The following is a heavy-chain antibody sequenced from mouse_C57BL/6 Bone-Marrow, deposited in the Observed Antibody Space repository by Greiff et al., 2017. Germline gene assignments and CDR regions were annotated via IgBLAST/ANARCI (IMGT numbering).Heavy chain of an antibody. J-gene: IGHJ3*01. CDR1: GYTFTDYY. D-gene: IGHD2-2*01. CDR3: ARRWLRRTWFAY. CDR2: INPYNGGT. V-gene: IGHV1-19*01. Sequence: VQLKQSGPVLVKPGASVKMSCKASGYTFTDYYMNWVKQSHGKSLEWIGVINPYNGGTSYNQKFKGKATLTVDKSSSTAYMELNSLTSEDSAVYYCARRWLRRTWFAYWGQGTLVTVSA.